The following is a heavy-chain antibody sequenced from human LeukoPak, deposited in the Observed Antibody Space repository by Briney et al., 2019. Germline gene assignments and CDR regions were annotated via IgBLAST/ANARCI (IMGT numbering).Heavy chain of an antibody. Sequence: SQSLSLTCTVSRGSLSRDYWSCVREPPGKGRGWMGYIYYSGSTNYSPSLKSRVTISVKPSKNQFSLKLSSVTVADTAVYYCAKPNRKVWGGNQKRATHLYFGLWGRGTLVAVSS. CDR1: RGSLSRDY. V-gene: IGHV4-59*08. D-gene: IGHD7-27*01. CDR3: AKPNRKVWGGNQKRATHLYFGL. CDR2: IYYSGST. J-gene: IGHJ2*01.